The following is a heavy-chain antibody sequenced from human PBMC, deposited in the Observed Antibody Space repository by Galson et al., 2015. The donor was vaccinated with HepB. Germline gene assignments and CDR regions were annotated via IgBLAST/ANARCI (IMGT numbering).Heavy chain of an antibody. CDR3: ARTPAPAGSYTGTYYFDC. CDR2: INPGGDNT. J-gene: IGHJ4*02. CDR1: GYTFTNFY. V-gene: IGHV1-46*01. Sequence: SVKVSCKASGYTFTNFYIHWVRQAPGQGLEWLGMINPGGDNTTYAQKFQGRVTMTRDTSTRTVHMEVTSPTSEDTAVFYCARTPAPAGSYTGTYYFDCWGQGTLVTVSS. D-gene: IGHD1-26*01.